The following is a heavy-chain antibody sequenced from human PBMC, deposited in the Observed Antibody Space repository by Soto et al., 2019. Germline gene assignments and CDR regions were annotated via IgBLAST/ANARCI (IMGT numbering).Heavy chain of an antibody. V-gene: IGHV3-33*01. D-gene: IGHD2-21*01. Sequence: QVQLVESGGGVVQPGRSLRVSCAASGFTFSSYAMHWVSQAPGKGLEWVAAIWYDGSNKYHADSVKGRFTISRDKAKNTLYLKTNNLTAQDTALCYCAREGGGQAHCGGECYRYYYYVMDGWGQGTTVTVSS. CDR1: GFTFSSYA. CDR3: AREGGGQAHCGGECYRYYYYVMDG. CDR2: IWYDGSNK. J-gene: IGHJ6*02.